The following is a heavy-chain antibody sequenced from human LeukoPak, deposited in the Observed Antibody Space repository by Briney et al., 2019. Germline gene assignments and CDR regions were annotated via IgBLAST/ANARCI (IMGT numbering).Heavy chain of an antibody. D-gene: IGHD3-22*01. CDR3: ARDRYYYDSVEDY. Sequence: SETLSLTCAVSGGSISSSNWWSWVRQPPGKGLEWIGYIYYSGSTYYNPSLKSRVTISVDTSKNQFSLKLSSVTAADTAVYYCARDRYYYDSVEDYWGQGTLVTVSS. CDR1: GGSISSSNW. V-gene: IGHV4-30-4*01. CDR2: IYYSGST. J-gene: IGHJ4*02.